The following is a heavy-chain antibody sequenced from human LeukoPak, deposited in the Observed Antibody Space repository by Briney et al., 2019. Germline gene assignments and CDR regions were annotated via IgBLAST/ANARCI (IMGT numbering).Heavy chain of an antibody. Sequence: ASVKVSCKTSGYTFPSRGISWVRQAPGQGLEWMGWISPHNGNTKYLQRLQGRVTMTADTSTSTAYMELRSLRSEDTAVYYCANYVDTAMNYGMDVWGQGTTVTVSS. V-gene: IGHV1-18*04. CDR2: ISPHNGNT. J-gene: IGHJ6*02. D-gene: IGHD5-18*01. CDR3: ANYVDTAMNYGMDV. CDR1: GYTFPSRG.